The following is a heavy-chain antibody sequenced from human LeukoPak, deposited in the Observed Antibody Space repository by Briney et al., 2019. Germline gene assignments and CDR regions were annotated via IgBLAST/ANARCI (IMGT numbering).Heavy chain of an antibody. D-gene: IGHD3-10*01. CDR2: ISSDGGRT. CDR1: GFTLSRYS. V-gene: IGHV3-64*01. Sequence: PGGSLRLSCAASGFTLSRYSMHWIRQAPGKVLEYVSAISSDGGRTYYANSVKGRFTISRDNSKNTLYLQMGSLRGEDMAVYYCARVGGDYFDYWGQGTLVTVSS. CDR3: ARVGGDYFDY. J-gene: IGHJ4*02.